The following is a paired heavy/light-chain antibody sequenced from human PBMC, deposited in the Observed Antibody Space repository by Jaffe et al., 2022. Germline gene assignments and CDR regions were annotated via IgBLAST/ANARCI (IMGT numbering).Heavy chain of an antibody. CDR3: ARTFCSGGSCYSLRLDWYFDL. J-gene: IGHJ2*01. Sequence: QVQLVQSGAEVKKPGSSVKVSCKASGGTFSSYAISWVRQAPGQGLEWMGGIIPIFGTANYAQKFQGRVTITADESTSTAYMELSSLRSEDTAVYYCARTFCSGGSCYSLRLDWYFDLWGRGTLVTVSS. CDR1: GGTFSSYA. D-gene: IGHD2-15*01. V-gene: IGHV1-69*01. CDR2: IIPIFGTA.
Light chain of an antibody. Sequence: SSELTQDPAVSVALGQTVRITCQGDSLRSYYASWYQQKPGQAPVLVIYGKNNRPSGIPDRFSGSSSGNTASLTITGAQAEDEADYYCNSRDSSGNHGEFGGGTKLTVL. CDR3: NSRDSSGNHGE. J-gene: IGLJ2*01. CDR1: SLRSYY. V-gene: IGLV3-19*01. CDR2: GKN.